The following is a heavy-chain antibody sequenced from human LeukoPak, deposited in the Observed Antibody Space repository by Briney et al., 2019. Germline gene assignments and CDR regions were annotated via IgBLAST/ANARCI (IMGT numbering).Heavy chain of an antibody. CDR1: GCTVSSGSYY. CDR2: IYYSGST. D-gene: IGHD4-17*01. V-gene: IGHV4-61*01. Sequence: SETLSLTCSVSGCTVSSGSYYWSWIRQPPGKGLEWIGYIYYSGSTNYNPSLKSRVTISVDTSKNQFSLKLSSVTAADTAVYYCARETTVTVFDYWGQRTLVTVSS. J-gene: IGHJ4*02. CDR3: ARETTVTVFDY.